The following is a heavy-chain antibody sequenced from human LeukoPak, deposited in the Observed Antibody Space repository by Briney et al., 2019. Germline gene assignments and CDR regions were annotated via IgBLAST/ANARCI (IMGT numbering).Heavy chain of an antibody. J-gene: IGHJ4*02. D-gene: IGHD3-3*01. CDR1: GYSFTSYW. CDR2: IYPGDSDT. Sequence: GESLKISCKGSGYSFTSYWIGWVRQMPGKGLEWMGIIYPGDSDTRYSPSFQGQVTISADKSISTAYLQWSSLKAWDTAMYYCARVYYDFWSGYYPPEYYFDYWGQGTLVTVSS. CDR3: ARVYYDFWSGYYPPEYYFDY. V-gene: IGHV5-51*01.